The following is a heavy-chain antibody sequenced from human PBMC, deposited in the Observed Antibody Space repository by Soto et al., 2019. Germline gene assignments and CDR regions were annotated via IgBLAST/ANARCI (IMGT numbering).Heavy chain of an antibody. J-gene: IGHJ4*02. CDR3: AHAGDYDLLSFDH. CDR1: GFSLTTTSMG. Sequence: QITLKESGPPLVRPAQTLTLTCAFSGFSLTTTSMGVAWIRQPPGKALEWLALIYWDDEQRYSPSLKDRLTISKDTSRSRVVLTISNLNPEDTGTYFCAHAGDYDLLSFDHWGPGTLVTVSS. CDR2: IYWDDEQ. V-gene: IGHV2-5*02. D-gene: IGHD4-17*01.